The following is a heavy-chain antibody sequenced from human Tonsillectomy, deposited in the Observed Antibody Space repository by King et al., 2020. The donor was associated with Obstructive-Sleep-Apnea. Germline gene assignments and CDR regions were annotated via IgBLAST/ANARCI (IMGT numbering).Heavy chain of an antibody. CDR3: ARDITHHGDDGSGMDV. CDR2: ISYDGSNK. Sequence: VQLVESGGGVVQPGRSLRLSCVAAGFTCNNYAMHWVRQAPGKGLEWVALISYDGSNKYYADSVKGRFTISRDNSKNTLALQMNGLRTEDTAVYYCARDITHHGDDGSGMDVWGQGTTVTVSS. V-gene: IGHV3-30*04. D-gene: IGHD4-17*01. J-gene: IGHJ6*02. CDR1: GFTCNNYA.